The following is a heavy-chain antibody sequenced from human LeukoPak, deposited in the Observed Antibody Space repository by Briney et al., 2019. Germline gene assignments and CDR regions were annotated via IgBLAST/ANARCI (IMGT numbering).Heavy chain of an antibody. D-gene: IGHD7-27*01. J-gene: IGHJ5*02. CDR2: INHSGST. V-gene: IGHV4-34*09. CDR3: ARGPPGWFDP. CDR1: GGPFSGYY. Sequence: SETVSLTCCVYGGPFSGYYWTWIRQPPGKGLEWIGEINHSGSTNYNPSLKSRVTISVDTSKNQFSLKLSSVTAADTAVYYCARGPPGWFDPWGQGTLVTVSS.